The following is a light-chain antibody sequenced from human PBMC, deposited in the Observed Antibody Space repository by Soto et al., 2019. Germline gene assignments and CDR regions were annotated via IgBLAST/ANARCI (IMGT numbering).Light chain of an antibody. CDR3: ATWDDSLNGQGV. CDR1: SSNIGINA. Sequence: AVVTQPPSASGTPGQRVTISCSGSSSNIGINAVSWYQQLPGTAPKLLIYSNNQRPSRVPDRISGSKSGTSASLAISGLQSEDEADYYCATWDDSLNGQGVFGGGTKLTVL. J-gene: IGLJ3*02. V-gene: IGLV1-44*01. CDR2: SNN.